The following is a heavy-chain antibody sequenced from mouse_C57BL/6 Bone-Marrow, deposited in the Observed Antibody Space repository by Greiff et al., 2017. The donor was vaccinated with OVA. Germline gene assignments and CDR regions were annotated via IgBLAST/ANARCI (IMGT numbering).Heavy chain of an antibody. V-gene: IGHV3-3*01. CDR2: TFYSGIT. CDR3: ARGDYGSSPYYAMDY. D-gene: IGHD1-1*01. Sequence: EVKLQESGPSLVRPSQTLSLTCTVTGFSINSDCYWIWIRRFPGNKLEYIGYTFYSGITYYNPSLESRTYITRDTSKNQFSLKLSSVTTEDTATYYCARGDYGSSPYYAMDYWGQGTSVTVSS. J-gene: IGHJ4*01. CDR1: GFSINSDCY.